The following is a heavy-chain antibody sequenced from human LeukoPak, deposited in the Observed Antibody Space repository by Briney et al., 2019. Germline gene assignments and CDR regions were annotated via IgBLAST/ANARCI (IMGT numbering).Heavy chain of an antibody. CDR1: GFTFSRYA. Sequence: PGGSLRLSCAACGFTFSRYAMSWVRQAPGKGLEWVSAISGSGGSTYYADSVKGRFTISRDNSKNTLYLQMNSLRAEDTAVYYCAKDMESLLTHFDYWGQGTLVTVSS. J-gene: IGHJ4*02. V-gene: IGHV3-23*01. CDR2: ISGSGGST. D-gene: IGHD1-1*01. CDR3: AKDMESLLTHFDY.